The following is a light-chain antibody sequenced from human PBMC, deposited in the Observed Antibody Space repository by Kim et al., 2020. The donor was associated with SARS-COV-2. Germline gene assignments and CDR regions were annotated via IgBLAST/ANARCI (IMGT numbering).Light chain of an antibody. CDR1: QSVSTN. CDR2: DAS. J-gene: IGKJ1*01. V-gene: IGKV3-15*01. CDR3: QQYNNFRT. Sequence: CVSPGERPTPSCRASQSVSTNLVWYQQRPGQAPRLLIYDASTRATGIPARFSGSGSGTEFTLTISSLQSEDFAVYYCQQYNNFRTFGQGTKVDIK.